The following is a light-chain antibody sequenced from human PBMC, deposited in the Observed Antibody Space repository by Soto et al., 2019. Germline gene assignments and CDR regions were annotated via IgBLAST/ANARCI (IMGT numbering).Light chain of an antibody. Sequence: LVRTQSPATVSVSPGDRATLPGRASQSVSDKLAWYQQKPGQAPRLLIYHASARATVIPARFSGSGSGTEFTLTISSLEPEDFAVYYCQQRSAGVTFGQGTRVEI. J-gene: IGKJ5*01. CDR1: QSVSDK. V-gene: IGKV3-15*01. CDR2: HAS. CDR3: QQRSAGVT.